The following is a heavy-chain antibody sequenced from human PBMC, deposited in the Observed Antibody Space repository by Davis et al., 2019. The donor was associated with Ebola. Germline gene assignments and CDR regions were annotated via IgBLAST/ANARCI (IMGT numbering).Heavy chain of an antibody. V-gene: IGHV3-30*18. D-gene: IGHD1-26*01. CDR3: AKLRSHDYSDSSDDFYLDL. CDR2: ISSDGSKE. J-gene: IGHJ2*01. CDR1: GFTFTTST. Sequence: GGSLRLSCVASGFTFTTSTMHWVRQAPGKRLEWVALISSDGSKEYYADSVEGRFTISKDNSKNTLYLHMNALTAEDTALYYCAKLRSHDYSDSSDDFYLDLWGRGTLVTVSS.